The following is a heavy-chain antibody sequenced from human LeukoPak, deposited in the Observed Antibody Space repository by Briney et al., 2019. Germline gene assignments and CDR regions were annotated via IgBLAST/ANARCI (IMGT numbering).Heavy chain of an antibody. CDR1: GFTFSSYW. CDR3: ARGYCGGDCYDSYYFDY. CDR2: IKQDGSEK. D-gene: IGHD2-21*01. J-gene: IGHJ4*02. V-gene: IGHV3-7*01. Sequence: GGSLRLSCAASGFTFSSYWMSWVRQAPGKGLEWVANIKQDGSEKYYVDSVKGRFTISRDNAKNSLYLQMNSLRAEDTAVYYCARGYCGGDCYDSYYFDYWGQGTLVTVSS.